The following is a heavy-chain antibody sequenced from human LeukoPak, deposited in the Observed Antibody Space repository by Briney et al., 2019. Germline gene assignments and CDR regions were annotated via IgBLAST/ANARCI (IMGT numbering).Heavy chain of an antibody. CDR3: ARRGIISGWYWAYYFDY. J-gene: IGHJ4*02. D-gene: IGHD6-19*01. Sequence: PGGSLRLSCTASGFTFGDYAMSWFRQAPGKGLEWVATIRQDGSQKYYVDSVKGRFTISRDNAKNSLYLQMNSLRAEDTAVYYCARRGIISGWYWAYYFDYWGQGTLVTVSS. CDR1: GFTFGDYA. CDR2: IRQDGSQK. V-gene: IGHV3-7*01.